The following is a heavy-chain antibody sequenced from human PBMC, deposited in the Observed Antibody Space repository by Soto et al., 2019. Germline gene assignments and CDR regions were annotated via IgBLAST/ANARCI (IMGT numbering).Heavy chain of an antibody. CDR3: ARSLTTVVTMDV. V-gene: IGHV4-39*01. Sequence: QLQLQESGPGLVKPSETLSLTCTVSGGSISSSSYYWGWIRQPPGKGLEWIVSIYYSGSTYYNPSLKSRVTISVDTSKNQFSLKLSSVTAADTAVYYCARSLTTVVTMDVWVQGTTVTVSS. CDR1: GGSISSSSYY. CDR2: IYYSGST. J-gene: IGHJ6*02. D-gene: IGHD4-17*01.